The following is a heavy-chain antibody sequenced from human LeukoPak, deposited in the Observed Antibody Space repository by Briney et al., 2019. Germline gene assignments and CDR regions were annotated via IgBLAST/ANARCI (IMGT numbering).Heavy chain of an antibody. Sequence: GGSLRLSCAASGFTFRNYWMSWVRQAPGKGLEWVANIKLDGSDKYYVDSVKGRFTISRDNSKNTLYLQMHSLRAEDTAVYYCAKGFYYDSSGYYEVDYYFDFWGQGTLVTVSS. J-gene: IGHJ4*02. V-gene: IGHV3-7*01. CDR2: IKLDGSDK. CDR1: GFTFRNYW. D-gene: IGHD3-22*01. CDR3: AKGFYYDSSGYYEVDYYFDF.